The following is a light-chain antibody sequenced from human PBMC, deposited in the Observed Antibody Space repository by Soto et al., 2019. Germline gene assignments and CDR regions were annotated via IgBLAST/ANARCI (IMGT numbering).Light chain of an antibody. CDR3: QQYGSSTGK. CDR1: QGISSW. J-gene: IGKJ1*01. Sequence: DIQMTQSPSSVSASVGDRVTITCRASQGISSWLAWYQQKPGKAPKLLIYAASSRATGIPDRFSGSGSGTDFTLTISRLEPEDFAVYYCQQYGSSTGKFGQGTKVDIK. V-gene: IGKV1-12*01. CDR2: AAS.